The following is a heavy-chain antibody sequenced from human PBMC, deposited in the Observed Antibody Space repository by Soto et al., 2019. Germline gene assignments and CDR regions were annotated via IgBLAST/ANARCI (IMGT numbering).Heavy chain of an antibody. CDR1: GYTLTGHY. D-gene: IGHD3-10*01. V-gene: IGHV1-2*04. CDR3: ARGVRGKGYYYYYYYMDV. CDR2: INPNSGGT. J-gene: IGHJ6*03. Sequence: ASVKVSSKAPGYTLTGHYMHWVRQAPGQGLEWMGWINPNSGGTNYAQKFQGWVTMTRDTSISTAYMELSRLRSDDTAVYYCARGVRGKGYYYYYYYMDVWGKGTTVTVSS.